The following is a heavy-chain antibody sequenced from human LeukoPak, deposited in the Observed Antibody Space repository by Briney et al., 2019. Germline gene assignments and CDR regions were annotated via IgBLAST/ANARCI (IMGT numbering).Heavy chain of an antibody. CDR1: GYSISSDYY. CDR2: LYHSVHT. Sequence: PSETLSLTCTVSGYSISSDYYWGWIRQPPGKGLEWIGSLYHSVHTYYNPSLKSRLTISVDTSKNQFSLQLSSVTAADTAVYYCARQVGAYYYYYYYYMDVWGKGTTVTVSS. J-gene: IGHJ6*03. V-gene: IGHV4-38-2*02. D-gene: IGHD1-26*01. CDR3: ARQVGAYYYYYYYYMDV.